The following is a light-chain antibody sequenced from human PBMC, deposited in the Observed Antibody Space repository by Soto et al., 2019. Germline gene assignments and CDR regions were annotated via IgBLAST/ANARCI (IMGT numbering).Light chain of an antibody. Sequence: QSALTQPAFVSGSRGQSITICCTGTYSDVGYYNYVSWFQQHPGKAPQLIIYEVSNRPLGISNRFSASKSGNTASLTISGLQAEDEADYYCGSYTDSDSPWVFGGGTKLTVL. CDR1: YSDVGYYNY. CDR2: EVS. J-gene: IGLJ3*02. V-gene: IGLV2-14*01. CDR3: GSYTDSDSPWV.